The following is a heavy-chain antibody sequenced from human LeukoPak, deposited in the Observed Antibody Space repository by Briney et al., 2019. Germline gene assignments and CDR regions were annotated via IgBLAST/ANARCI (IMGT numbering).Heavy chain of an antibody. V-gene: IGHV3-7*01. J-gene: IGHJ4*02. CDR3: ARASLVAAGTAAFDY. Sequence: GGSLRLSCEASGFAFSSYWASWVRQAPGKGLEWVANINQDGNSQNYVDSVRGRFTISKDNAKNSLYLQMNSLRAEDTAVYYCARASLVAAGTAAFDYWGRGTLVTVSS. CDR1: GFAFSSYW. D-gene: IGHD6-13*01. CDR2: INQDGNSQ.